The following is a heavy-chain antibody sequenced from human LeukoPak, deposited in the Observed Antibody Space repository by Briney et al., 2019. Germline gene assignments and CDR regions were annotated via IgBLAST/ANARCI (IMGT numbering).Heavy chain of an antibody. CDR2: INPDGSEK. CDR3: ARLEDGSSDY. D-gene: IGHD3-10*01. Sequence: GGSLRLSCAASGFTFSRYWMSWVRQAPGKGLEWVANINPDGSEKYYADSVKGRFTISRDNTKNSVYLQMNSLRADDSAVHYCARLEDGSSDYWGQGTLVTVSS. CDR1: GFTFSRYW. V-gene: IGHV3-7*01. J-gene: IGHJ4*02.